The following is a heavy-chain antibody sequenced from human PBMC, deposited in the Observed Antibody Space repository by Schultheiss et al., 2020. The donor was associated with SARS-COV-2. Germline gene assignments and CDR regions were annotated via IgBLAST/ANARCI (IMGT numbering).Heavy chain of an antibody. Sequence: GGSLRLSCAASGFTFSSYGMHWVRQAPGKGLEWVAVIWYDGSNKYYADSVKGRFTISRDNSKNTLYLQMNSLRAEDTAVYYCARARYCSSTSCYVFDYWGQGTLVTVSS. CDR2: IWYDGSNK. V-gene: IGHV3-33*01. CDR3: ARARYCSSTSCYVFDY. J-gene: IGHJ4*02. CDR1: GFTFSSYG. D-gene: IGHD2-2*01.